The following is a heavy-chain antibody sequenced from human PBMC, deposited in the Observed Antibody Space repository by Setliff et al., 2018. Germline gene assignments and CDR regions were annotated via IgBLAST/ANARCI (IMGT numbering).Heavy chain of an antibody. D-gene: IGHD3-16*01. Sequence: PGGSLRLSCAASGFIFDDYGMGWVRQVPGKGLEWVSYISSSGTTKHYADSVKGRFTISRYDARNSMYLQMDSLRVEDTAVYYCAKDLAMLITLRVFDSWGPGTLVTVSS. CDR2: ISSSGTTK. CDR1: GFIFDDYG. CDR3: AKDLAMLITLRVFDS. J-gene: IGHJ4*02. V-gene: IGHV3-48*03.